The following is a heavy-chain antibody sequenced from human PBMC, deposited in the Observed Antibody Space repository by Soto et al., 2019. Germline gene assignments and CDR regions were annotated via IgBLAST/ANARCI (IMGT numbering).Heavy chain of an antibody. V-gene: IGHV4-39*02. D-gene: IGHD3-10*01. J-gene: IGHJ3*01. CDR3: ASFYGNAFEV. CDR1: GGSITTSSYT. Sequence: QLQLQESGPGLVKPSETLSLTCSVSGGSITTSSYTWDWIRQPPGKGLEWIGTIYYDGSTSYNPSLKSQVTISVDTSKNPLARKVNSVTAADTAVYYRASFYGNAFEVWGRGTVVTVSS. CDR2: IYYDGST.